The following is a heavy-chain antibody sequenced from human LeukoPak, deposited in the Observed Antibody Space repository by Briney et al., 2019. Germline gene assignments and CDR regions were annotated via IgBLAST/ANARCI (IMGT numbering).Heavy chain of an antibody. V-gene: IGHV3-30*02. D-gene: IGHD3-10*01. CDR2: IRSDGSNK. J-gene: IGHJ4*02. CDR3: ARDRSRFGEFFDY. Sequence: GGSLRLSCAASGFTFSSYGMHWVRQAPGKGLEWVAFIRSDGSNKYYADSVKGRFTISRDNSKNTLYLQMNSLRAEDTAVYYCARDRSRFGEFFDYWGQGTLVTVSS. CDR1: GFTFSSYG.